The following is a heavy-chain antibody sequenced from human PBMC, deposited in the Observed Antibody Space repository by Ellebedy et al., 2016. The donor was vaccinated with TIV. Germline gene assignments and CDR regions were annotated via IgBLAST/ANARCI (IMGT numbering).Heavy chain of an antibody. V-gene: IGHV3-30*04. Sequence: GESLKISCAASGFTFSNYVMHWVRQAPSKGLEWVAIISHDGSNKFYADSVKGRFTISRDNSKNTLYLQMNSMRAEDAAVYYCARSEGSIWFFGYWGQGTLVTVSS. D-gene: IGHD6-13*01. CDR2: ISHDGSNK. CDR3: ARSEGSIWFFGY. CDR1: GFTFSNYV. J-gene: IGHJ4*02.